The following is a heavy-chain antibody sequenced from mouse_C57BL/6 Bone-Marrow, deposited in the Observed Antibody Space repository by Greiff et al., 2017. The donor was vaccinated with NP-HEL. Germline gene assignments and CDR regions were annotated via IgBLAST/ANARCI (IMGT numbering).Heavy chain of an antibody. V-gene: IGHV1-64*01. Sequence: VQLQQSGAELARPGASVKLSCKASGYTFTSYWMHWVKQRPGQGLEWIGMIHPNSGSTNYNEKFKSKATLTVDKSSSTAYMQLSSLTSEDSAVYYCASSYDYADYYAMDYWGQGTSVTVSS. CDR3: ASSYDYADYYAMDY. D-gene: IGHD2-4*01. CDR2: IHPNSGST. CDR1: GYTFTSYW. J-gene: IGHJ4*01.